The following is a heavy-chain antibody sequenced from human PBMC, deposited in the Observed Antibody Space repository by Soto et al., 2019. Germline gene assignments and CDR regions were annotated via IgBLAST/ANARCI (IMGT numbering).Heavy chain of an antibody. CDR3: AKDRALRYFDGDQPAETDY. J-gene: IGHJ4*02. Sequence: GGSLRLSCAASGFTFSSYGMHWVRQAPGKGLEWVAVISYDGSNKYYADSVKGRFTISRDNSKNTLYLQMNSLRAEDTAVYYCAKDRALRYFDGDQPAETDYWGQGTLVTVSS. V-gene: IGHV3-30*18. D-gene: IGHD3-9*01. CDR1: GFTFSSYG. CDR2: ISYDGSNK.